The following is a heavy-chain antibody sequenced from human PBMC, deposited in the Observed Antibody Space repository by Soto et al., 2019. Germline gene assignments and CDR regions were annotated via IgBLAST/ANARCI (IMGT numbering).Heavy chain of an antibody. CDR1: GGSISSADYC. D-gene: IGHD6-6*01. CDR2: IYYSGNT. J-gene: IGHJ5*02. Sequence: KPPETLSLTCTVSGGSISSADYCWNWIRQPAGKGLEWIGYIYYSGNTYYNPSLKSRVTISIDTSKNQFSLKLSSVTAADTAVYYCARAEYSSSSVSWFDPWGQGTLVTVSS. V-gene: IGHV4-30-4*01. CDR3: ARAEYSSSSVSWFDP.